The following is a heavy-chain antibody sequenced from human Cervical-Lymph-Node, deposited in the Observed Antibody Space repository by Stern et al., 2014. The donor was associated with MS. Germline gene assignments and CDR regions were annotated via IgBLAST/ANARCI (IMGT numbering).Heavy chain of an antibody. J-gene: IGHJ4*02. D-gene: IGHD6-13*01. V-gene: IGHV1-69*01. CDR2: IIPIFETA. CDR3: ASGTRSSWYFDF. Sequence: QVQLVQSGAEVKKPGSSMKVSCKASGSTFSSDAIGWVRHAPGPGLEWEGGIIPIFETANYAQKLQGRVTITADQSTKTAYLELSSLTSGDTAMYFCASGTRSSWYFDFWGQGTLVTVST. CDR1: GSTFSSDA.